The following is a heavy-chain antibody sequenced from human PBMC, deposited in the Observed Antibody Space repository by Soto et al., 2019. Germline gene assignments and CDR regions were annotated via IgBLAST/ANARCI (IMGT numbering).Heavy chain of an antibody. Sequence: QVQLVESGGGVVQPGRSLRLSSAASGFTFSSYGMHWVRQAPGKGLEWVAVIWRYGSKKYYADTVKGRFTISRDNSKNTLDLQMNSLRAEDTAVYYCARDHHIVVVTAILAYWGQGTLVTVSS. CDR3: ARDHHIVVVTAILAY. CDR1: GFTFSSYG. V-gene: IGHV3-33*01. J-gene: IGHJ4*02. D-gene: IGHD2-21*02. CDR2: IWRYGSKK.